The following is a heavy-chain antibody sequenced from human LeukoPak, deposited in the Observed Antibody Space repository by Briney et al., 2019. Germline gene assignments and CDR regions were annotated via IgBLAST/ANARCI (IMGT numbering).Heavy chain of an antibody. Sequence: PGGSLRLSCAASGFTVSSNYMSWVRQAPGKGLEWVSVIYSGGSTYYADSVKGRFTIPRDNSKNTLYLQMNSLRAEDTAVYYCASSNNRDRSSEGLLFDYWGQGTLVTVSS. J-gene: IGHJ4*02. V-gene: IGHV3-53*01. D-gene: IGHD1-14*01. CDR2: IYSGGST. CDR3: ASSNNRDRSSEGLLFDY. CDR1: GFTVSSNY.